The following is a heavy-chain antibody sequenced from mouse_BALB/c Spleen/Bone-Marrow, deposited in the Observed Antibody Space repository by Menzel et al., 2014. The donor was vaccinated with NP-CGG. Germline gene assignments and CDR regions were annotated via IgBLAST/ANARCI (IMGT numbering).Heavy chain of an antibody. CDR2: IWGDGST. CDR1: GFSLTGYG. Sequence: LQQSGPGLVAPSQSLSITCTVSGFSLTGYGVNWVRQPPGKGLEWLGMIWGDGSTDYNSALKSRLSISKDNSKSQVFLKMNSLQADDTARYYCARALYDYDDLYCAMDYWGQGASGTVSS. CDR3: ARALYDYDDLYCAMDY. J-gene: IGHJ4*01. V-gene: IGHV2-6-7*01. D-gene: IGHD2-4*01.